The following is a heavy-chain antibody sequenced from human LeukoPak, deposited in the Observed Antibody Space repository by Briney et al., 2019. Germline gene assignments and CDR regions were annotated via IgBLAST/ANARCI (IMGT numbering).Heavy chain of an antibody. Sequence: GALRLSCAASGFTFSSYAMHWVRQAPGKGLEWVAVISYDGSNKYYADSVKGRFTISRDNSKNTLYLQMNSLRAEDTAVYYCARDRLDTAMVALGYWGQGTLVTVSS. CDR1: GFTFSSYA. CDR3: ARDRLDTAMVALGY. J-gene: IGHJ4*02. D-gene: IGHD5-18*01. CDR2: ISYDGSNK. V-gene: IGHV3-30*04.